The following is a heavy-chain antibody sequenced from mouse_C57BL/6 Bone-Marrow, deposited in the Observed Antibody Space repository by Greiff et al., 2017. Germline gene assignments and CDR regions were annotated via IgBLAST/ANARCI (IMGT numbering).Heavy chain of an antibody. J-gene: IGHJ4*01. CDR1: GYTFTSYW. CDR2: IDPNSGGT. Sequence: QVQLQQPGAELVKPGASVKLSCKASGYTFTSYWMHWVKQRPGRGFEWIGRIDPNSGGTNYNEKFKSKATLTVDKPSSTAYMQLSSLTSEDSAVYYCATPNSLYYVGAMDYWGQGTSVTVSS. V-gene: IGHV1-72*01. D-gene: IGHD1-1*01. CDR3: ATPNSLYYVGAMDY.